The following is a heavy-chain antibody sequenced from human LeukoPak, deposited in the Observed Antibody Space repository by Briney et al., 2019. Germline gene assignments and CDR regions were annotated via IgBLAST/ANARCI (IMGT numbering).Heavy chain of an antibody. Sequence: ASVKASCKVSGYTLTELSMHWVRQAPGKGLEWMGGFDPEDGETIYAQKFQGRVTMTEDTSTDTAYMELSSLRSEDTAVYYCATATVVTTYYYYGMDVWGQGTTVTVSS. CDR2: FDPEDGET. CDR1: GYTLTELS. V-gene: IGHV1-24*01. CDR3: ATATVVTTYYYYGMDV. D-gene: IGHD3-22*01. J-gene: IGHJ6*02.